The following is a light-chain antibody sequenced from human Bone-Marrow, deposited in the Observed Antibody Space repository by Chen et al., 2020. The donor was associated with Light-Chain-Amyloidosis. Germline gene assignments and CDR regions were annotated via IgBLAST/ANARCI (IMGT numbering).Light chain of an antibody. CDR3: QSADGSGTYWV. V-gene: IGLV3-25*03. Sequence: SYELTQPPSVSVSPGQTARITCSVDALPKQYGYWYQQKPGQAPVLVMSTDNKRPSGIPERFSGSSSGTTVTLTSSGVQAEDEADYYCQSADGSGTYWVFGGGTKLTVL. J-gene: IGLJ3*02. CDR2: TDN. CDR1: ALPKQY.